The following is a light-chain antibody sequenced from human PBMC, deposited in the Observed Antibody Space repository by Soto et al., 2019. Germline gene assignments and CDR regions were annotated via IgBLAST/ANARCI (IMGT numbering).Light chain of an antibody. CDR1: QSVSSSY. J-gene: IGKJ4*01. V-gene: IGKV3D-20*02. CDR3: QQCSNWPLT. Sequence: EIVMSQSPGTLSVSPGERVTLYCRASQSVSSSYLAWYQQKPGQAPRLLIYGASSRATGTPDRFSGSGSGTDFTLTISRLEPEDFAVYYCQQCSNWPLTFGGGTKVDI. CDR2: GAS.